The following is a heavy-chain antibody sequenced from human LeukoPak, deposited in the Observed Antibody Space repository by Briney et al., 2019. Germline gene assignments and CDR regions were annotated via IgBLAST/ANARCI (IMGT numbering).Heavy chain of an antibody. J-gene: IGHJ3*02. CDR3: ARYYDSSGYYPGAFDI. CDR2: IFTGSSS. CDR1: GFTFSTYN. V-gene: IGHV3-66*01. Sequence: PGGSLRLSCAASGFTFSTYNMNWVRQAPGKGLEWVSVIFTGSSSYYADSVKGRFTISRDNSKNTLYLQMNSLRAEDTAVYFCARYYDSSGYYPGAFDIWGQGTMVTVSS. D-gene: IGHD3-22*01.